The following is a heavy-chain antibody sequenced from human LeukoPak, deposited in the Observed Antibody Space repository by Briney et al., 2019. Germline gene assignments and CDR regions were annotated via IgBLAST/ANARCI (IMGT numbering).Heavy chain of an antibody. CDR1: GGSFSGYY. J-gene: IGHJ6*02. Sequence: LSLTCAVYGGSFSGYYWSWIRQPPGKGLEWVAVISYDGSNKYYADSVKGRFTISRDNSKNTLYMQMNSLRAEDTAVYYCARGQQLSHGMDVWGQGTTVTVSS. CDR3: ARGQQLSHGMDV. V-gene: IGHV3-30-3*01. CDR2: ISYDGSNK. D-gene: IGHD6-13*01.